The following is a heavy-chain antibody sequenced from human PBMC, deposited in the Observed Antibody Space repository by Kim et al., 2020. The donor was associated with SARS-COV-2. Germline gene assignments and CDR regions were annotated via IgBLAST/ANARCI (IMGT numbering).Heavy chain of an antibody. CDR2: INPNSGGT. CDR3: ARESGSSWSRGFYP. J-gene: IGHJ5*02. V-gene: IGHV1-2*06. D-gene: IGHD6-13*01. Sequence: ASVKVSCKASGYTFTGYYMHWVRQAPGQGLEWMGRINPNSGGTNYAQKFQGRVTMTRDTSISTAYMELSRLRSDDTAVYYCARESGSSWSRGFYPWGQGTLVTVSS. CDR1: GYTFTGYY.